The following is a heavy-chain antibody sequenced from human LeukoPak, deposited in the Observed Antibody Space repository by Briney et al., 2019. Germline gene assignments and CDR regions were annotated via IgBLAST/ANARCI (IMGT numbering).Heavy chain of an antibody. D-gene: IGHD6-13*01. CDR1: SGSISNYY. CDR2: INHSGST. V-gene: IGHV4-34*01. J-gene: IGHJ4*02. CDR3: ARGPGTWYYY. Sequence: SETLSLTCTVPSGSISNYYWNWIRQPPGKGLEWIGEINHSGSTNYNPSLKSRVTISIDTSKNQFSLKLSSVTAADTAVYYCARGPGTWYYYWGQGTLVTVSS.